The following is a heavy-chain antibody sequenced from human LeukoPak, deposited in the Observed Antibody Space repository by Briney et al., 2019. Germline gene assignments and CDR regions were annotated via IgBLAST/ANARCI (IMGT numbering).Heavy chain of an antibody. CDR1: GFTFSSYS. D-gene: IGHD3-9*01. J-gene: IGHJ4*02. CDR3: ALHLNHDILTGYWY. V-gene: IGHV3-21*04. CDR2: ISSSSSYI. Sequence: GGSLRLSCAASGFTFSSYSMNWVRQAPGKGLEWVSSISSSSSYIYYADSVKGRFTISRDNAKNSLYLQMNSLRAEDTALYYCALHLNHDILTGYWYWGQGTLVTVSS.